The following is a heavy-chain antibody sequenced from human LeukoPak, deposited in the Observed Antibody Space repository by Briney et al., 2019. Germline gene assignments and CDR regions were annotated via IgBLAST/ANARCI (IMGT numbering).Heavy chain of an antibody. J-gene: IGHJ4*02. CDR1: GFTFTSFG. CDR2: ISGSGGST. Sequence: GGTLRLSCAASGFTFTSFGMSWVRQAPGKGLEWVSTISGSGGSTYYADSVKGRFTISRDNSKNTLYLQMNTLRAEDTAVYYCARVTYGSGTYGAFDYWGQGTLVTVSS. CDR3: ARVTYGSGTYGAFDY. D-gene: IGHD3-10*01. V-gene: IGHV3-23*01.